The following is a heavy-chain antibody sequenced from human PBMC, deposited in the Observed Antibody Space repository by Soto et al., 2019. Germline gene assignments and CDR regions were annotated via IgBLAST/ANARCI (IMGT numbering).Heavy chain of an antibody. CDR1: GYSFTNYW. D-gene: IGHD6-13*01. CDR2: IYPGDSDT. CDR3: ARLGLGRSSWYNWFDP. Sequence: GESLKISCKGSGYSFTNYWIGWVRQMPGKGLEWMGIIYPGDSDTRYSPSFQGQVTISADKSISTAYLQWSSLKASDTAMYYCARLGLGRSSWYNWFDPWGQGTLVTVSS. V-gene: IGHV5-51*01. J-gene: IGHJ5*02.